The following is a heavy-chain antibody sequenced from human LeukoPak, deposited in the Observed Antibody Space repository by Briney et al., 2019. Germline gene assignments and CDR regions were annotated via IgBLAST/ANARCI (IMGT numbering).Heavy chain of an antibody. Sequence: PSETLSLTCTVSGVSISSSSYYWGWIRQPPGKGLEWIGNIYYSGSTYYNPSLKSRVTISVDTSKNQFSLKVNSVTAADTAVYYCATHPYCGSSCYFDHWGQGTLVTVSS. CDR1: GVSISSSSYY. CDR2: IYYSGST. J-gene: IGHJ4*02. CDR3: ATHPYCGSSCYFDH. D-gene: IGHD2-21*01. V-gene: IGHV4-39*01.